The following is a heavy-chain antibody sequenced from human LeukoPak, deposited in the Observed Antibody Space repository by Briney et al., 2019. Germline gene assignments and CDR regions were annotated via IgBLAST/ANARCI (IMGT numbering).Heavy chain of an antibody. CDR2: ISGSGGST. V-gene: IGHV3-23*01. D-gene: IGHD6-13*01. J-gene: IGHJ3*02. Sequence: PGGSLRLSCAASGFIFSSYAMSWVRQAPGKGLEWVSVISGSGGSTNYADSVNGRFTISRDNSKNMLHLQMSSLRAEDTAVYYCARAMQQLVPRSAFDIWGQGTMVTVSS. CDR1: GFIFSSYA. CDR3: ARAMQQLVPRSAFDI.